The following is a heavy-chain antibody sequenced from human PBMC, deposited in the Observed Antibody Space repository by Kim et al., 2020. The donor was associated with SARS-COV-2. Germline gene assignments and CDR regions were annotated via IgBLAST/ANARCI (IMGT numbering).Heavy chain of an antibody. CDR1: GFTFSSYG. Sequence: GGSLRLSCAASGFTFSSYGMHWVRQAPGKGLEWVAVIWYDGSNKYYADSVKGRFTISRDNSKNTLYLQMNSLRAEDTAVYYCARGMTCSSWAFCYYYGMDVWGQGTAVSVSS. CDR3: ARGMTCSSWAFCYYYGMDV. D-gene: IGHD6-13*01. CDR2: IWYDGSNK. V-gene: IGHV3-33*01. J-gene: IGHJ6*02.